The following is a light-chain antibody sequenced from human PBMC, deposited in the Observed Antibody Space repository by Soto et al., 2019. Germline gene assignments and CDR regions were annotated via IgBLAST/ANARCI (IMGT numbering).Light chain of an antibody. Sequence: DIQMTQSPSTLSASVGDRVTLTCRASQRISKWLAWYQQKPGKAPILLIYDASSLESGVPSRFRGSLSGTEFSLTLRSLQPDDFAAYFCQQYNTYPWTFGQGTKVEIK. J-gene: IGKJ1*01. CDR3: QQYNTYPWT. V-gene: IGKV1-5*01. CDR1: QRISKW. CDR2: DAS.